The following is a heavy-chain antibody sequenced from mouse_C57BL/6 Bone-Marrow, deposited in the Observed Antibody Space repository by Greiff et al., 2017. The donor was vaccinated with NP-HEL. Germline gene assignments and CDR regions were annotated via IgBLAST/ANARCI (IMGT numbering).Heavy chain of an antibody. D-gene: IGHD2-3*01. CDR3: ARGDGYPAMDY. CDR2: ISSGSSTI. J-gene: IGHJ4*01. CDR1: GFTFSDYG. V-gene: IGHV5-17*01. Sequence: EVQRVESGGGLVKPGGSLKLSCAASGFTFSDYGMHWVRQAPEKGLEWVAYISSGSSTIYYADTVKGRFTISRDNAKNTLFLQMTSLRSEDTAMYYCARGDGYPAMDYWGQGTSVTVSS.